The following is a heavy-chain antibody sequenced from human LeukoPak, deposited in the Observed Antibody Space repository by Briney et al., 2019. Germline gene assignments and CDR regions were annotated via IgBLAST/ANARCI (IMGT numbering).Heavy chain of an antibody. D-gene: IGHD6-13*01. CDR1: GGTFSSYA. Sequence: ASVKVSCKASGGTFSSYAISWVRQAPGQGLEWMGWINPNSGGTNYAQKFQGRVTMTRDTSISTAYMELSRLRSDDTAVYYCARSLAAAGRSDYWGQGTLVTVSS. CDR2: INPNSGGT. V-gene: IGHV1-2*02. J-gene: IGHJ4*02. CDR3: ARSLAAAGRSDY.